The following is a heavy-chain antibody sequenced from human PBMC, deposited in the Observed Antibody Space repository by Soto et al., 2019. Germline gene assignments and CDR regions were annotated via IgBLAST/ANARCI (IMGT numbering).Heavy chain of an antibody. D-gene: IGHD3-3*01. CDR1: GITFSAYG. Sequence: PGGSLRLSCAASGITFSAYGMHWVRQAPGKGLEWVALIWYDGSGKYYADSVRGRFTTSRDNSKNTLYLQMDSLSADDTAVYYCARVALPDFWSGSYPDYWGQGTPVTVSS. CDR2: IWYDGSGK. CDR3: ARVALPDFWSGSYPDY. V-gene: IGHV3-33*01. J-gene: IGHJ4*02.